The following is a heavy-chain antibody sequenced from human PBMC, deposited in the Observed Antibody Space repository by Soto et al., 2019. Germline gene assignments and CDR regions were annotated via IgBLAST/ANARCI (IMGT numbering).Heavy chain of an antibody. CDR3: AGGSGWTEDY. J-gene: IGHJ4*02. CDR1: GITFSNYW. CDR2: IKQDGSEK. D-gene: IGHD6-19*01. Sequence: EVQLVESGGGLVQPGGSLRLSCVVSGITFSNYWMTWVRQAPGKGPEWVANIKQDGSEKNYVDSVKGRFTSSRDNAKNSLYLQRNSLRVEDTAIYYCAGGSGWTEDYWGQGTLVTVSS. V-gene: IGHV3-7*04.